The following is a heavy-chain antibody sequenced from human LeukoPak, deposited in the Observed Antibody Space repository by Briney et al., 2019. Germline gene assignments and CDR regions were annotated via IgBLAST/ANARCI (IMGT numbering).Heavy chain of an antibody. V-gene: IGHV3-9*01. D-gene: IGHD3-10*01. CDR1: GFTFDDYA. CDR3: AKVYGSGSYAGEGIDY. CDR2: ISWNSGSI. Sequence: GGSLRLSCAASGFTFDDYAMHWVRQAPGKGLEWVSGISWNSGSIGYADSVKGRFTISRDNAKNSLYLQMNSLRAEDTALYYCAKVYGSGSYAGEGIDYWGQGTLVTVSS. J-gene: IGHJ4*02.